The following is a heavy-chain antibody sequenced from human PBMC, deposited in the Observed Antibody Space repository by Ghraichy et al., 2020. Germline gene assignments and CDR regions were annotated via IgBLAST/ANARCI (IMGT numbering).Heavy chain of an antibody. V-gene: IGHV3-30*02. D-gene: IGHD6-19*01. CDR3: AKDGSGYSNGWFVY. CDR2: IRYDGNNI. Sequence: GGSLRLSCAASGFIFSSYGMHWVRQAPGKGLEWVAFIRYDGNNIEYADSVKGRFTISRDNFKNTLYLQMNSLRADDTALYYCAKDGSGYSNGWFVYWGQGTLVTVSS. J-gene: IGHJ4*02. CDR1: GFIFSSYG.